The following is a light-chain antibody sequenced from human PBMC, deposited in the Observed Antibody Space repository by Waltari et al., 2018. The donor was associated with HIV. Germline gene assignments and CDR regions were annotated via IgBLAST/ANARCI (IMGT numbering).Light chain of an antibody. CDR1: KSLLHSNGYNY. CDR3: MQALGTPRVT. CDR2: LGS. V-gene: IGKV2-28*01. Sequence: DVVMTQSPLSLPVTPGEPASISCRSSKSLLHSNGYNYLDWYLQKPGQSPQLLIYLGSNRASGVSDRFSGSGSGTDFKLKISRVEAEDVGVYYCMQALGTPRVTFGQGTKLEIK. J-gene: IGKJ2*01.